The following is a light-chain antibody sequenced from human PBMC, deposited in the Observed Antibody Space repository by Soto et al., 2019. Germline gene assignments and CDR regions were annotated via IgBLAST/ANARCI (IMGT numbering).Light chain of an antibody. CDR3: CSYSRSSPYV. Sequence: QSVLTQPPSASGSPGQSVAISCTGTSSDIGAYNYVSWYQQHPGKAPKLMIYEVSKRPSGVPDRFSGSKSGNTASLTISGLQAEDEADYYCCSYSRSSPYVFGAGTKVTVL. V-gene: IGLV2-8*01. J-gene: IGLJ1*01. CDR1: SSDIGAYNY. CDR2: EVS.